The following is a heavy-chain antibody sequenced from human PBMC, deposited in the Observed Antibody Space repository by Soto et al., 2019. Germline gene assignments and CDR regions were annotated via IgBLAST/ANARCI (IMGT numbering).Heavy chain of an antibody. CDR3: AKDDYGGTYYSYTGVDV. CDR1: GFTFSSYG. CDR2: ISYDGSNK. J-gene: IGHJ6*02. Sequence: QVQLVESGGGVVQPGRSLSLSCAASGFTFSSYGMHWVRQAPGRGLEWVAVISYDGSNKYYADSVKGRFTISRDNSKNTLYLQMNSLRAEDAAVYYCAKDDYGGTYYSYTGVDVWAKGPRSPSP. D-gene: IGHD4-17*01. V-gene: IGHV3-30*18.